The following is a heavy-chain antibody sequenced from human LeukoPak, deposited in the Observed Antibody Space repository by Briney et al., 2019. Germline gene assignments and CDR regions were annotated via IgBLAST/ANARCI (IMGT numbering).Heavy chain of an antibody. V-gene: IGHV1-2*02. Sequence: SVKVSCKASGYTFTGYYMHWVRQAPGQGLEWMGWININSGGTNYAQKFQGRVTMTRDTSISTAYMELSRLRSDDTAVYYCARRAPGYCSSTSCYPGDYWGQGTLVTVSS. CDR3: ARRAPGYCSSTSCYPGDY. CDR2: ININSGGT. CDR1: GYTFTGYY. J-gene: IGHJ4*02. D-gene: IGHD2-2*03.